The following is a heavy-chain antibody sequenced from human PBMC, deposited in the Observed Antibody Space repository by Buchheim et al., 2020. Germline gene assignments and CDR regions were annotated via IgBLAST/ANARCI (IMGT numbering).Heavy chain of an antibody. J-gene: IGHJ4*02. Sequence: EVQLLESEGGLVQPGGSLRLSCAASGFTFSSYAMSWVRQAPGKRLEWVSTISGSGGSTYYADSVKGRLTIYRDNSKNTMDLQMNSLRAEDTAVYYCAKDTRYCSSTSCHTYFDYWGQGTL. CDR1: GFTFSSYA. V-gene: IGHV3-23*01. CDR3: AKDTRYCSSTSCHTYFDY. CDR2: ISGSGGST. D-gene: IGHD2-2*02.